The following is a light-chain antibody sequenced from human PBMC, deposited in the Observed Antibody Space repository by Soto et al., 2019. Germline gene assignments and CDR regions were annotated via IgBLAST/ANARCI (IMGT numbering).Light chain of an antibody. CDR3: QKYGSSPPT. J-gene: IGKJ1*01. V-gene: IGKV3-20*01. CDR1: QSISRY. CDR2: GAS. Sequence: IVLTQSPGTLSLSPGERTTLSCRASQSISRYLAWYQQKPGQGPRLLIYGASSRATGTPGRFSGSGSGTDFTLTINRLEPEDCAMYYCQKYGSSPPTFGQGTKVEIK.